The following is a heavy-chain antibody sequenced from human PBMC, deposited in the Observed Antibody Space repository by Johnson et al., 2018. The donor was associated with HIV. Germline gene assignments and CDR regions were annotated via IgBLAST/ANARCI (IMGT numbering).Heavy chain of an antibody. Sequence: VQLVESGGGLVQPGGSLRLSCAASGFIFSNYWMSWVRQAPGKGLEWVANINQDESEKYHVDSVKGRFSISRDNGKDSVYLQMSSLRPEDTAVYYCAKVSRYDAFDIWGQGTMVTVSS. CDR3: AKVSRYDAFDI. CDR2: INQDESEK. D-gene: IGHD3-16*02. J-gene: IGHJ3*02. V-gene: IGHV3-7*01. CDR1: GFIFSNYW.